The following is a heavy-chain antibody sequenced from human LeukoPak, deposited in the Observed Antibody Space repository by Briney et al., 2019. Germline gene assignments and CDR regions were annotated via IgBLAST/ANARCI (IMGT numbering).Heavy chain of an antibody. Sequence: SETLSLTCTVSGGSISSSSYYWGWIRQPPGKGLEWIGSIYYSGSTYYNPAHKSRVTISVDTSKNQFSLKLSSVTAADTAVYYCARRWSGWYVYYFDYWGQGNLVTVSS. CDR2: IYYSGST. D-gene: IGHD6-19*01. J-gene: IGHJ4*02. CDR3: ARRWSGWYVYYFDY. CDR1: GGSISSSSYY. V-gene: IGHV4-39*01.